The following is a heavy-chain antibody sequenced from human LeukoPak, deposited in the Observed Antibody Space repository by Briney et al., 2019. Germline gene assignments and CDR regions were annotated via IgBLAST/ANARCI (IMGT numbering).Heavy chain of an antibody. V-gene: IGHV1-46*01. Sequence: ASVKVSCTASGYTFTSYYMHWVRQAPGQGLEWMGIINPSGGSTSYAQKFQGRVTMTRDTSTSTVYMELSSLRSEDTAVYYCARDSDVEMATFYWFDPWGQGTLVTVSS. CDR3: ARDSDVEMATFYWFDP. CDR2: INPSGGST. CDR1: GYTFTSYY. J-gene: IGHJ5*02. D-gene: IGHD5-24*01.